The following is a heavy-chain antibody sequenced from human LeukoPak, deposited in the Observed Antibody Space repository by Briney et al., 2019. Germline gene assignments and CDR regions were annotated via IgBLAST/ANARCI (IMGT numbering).Heavy chain of an antibody. Sequence: PGGSLRLSCAASGFSISGYWMYWVRQAPGKGLVWVSRINSDGRRIEYADSVKGRFTISRDNSKNTLYLQMNSLRAEDTAVYYCARGGYSYGLFDYWGQGTLVTVSS. CDR3: ARGGYSYGLFDY. V-gene: IGHV3-74*01. CDR2: INSDGRRI. J-gene: IGHJ4*02. CDR1: GFSISGYW. D-gene: IGHD5-18*01.